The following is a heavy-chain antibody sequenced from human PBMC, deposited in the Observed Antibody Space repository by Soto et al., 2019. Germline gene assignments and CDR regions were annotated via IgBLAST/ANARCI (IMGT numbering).Heavy chain of an antibody. Sequence: QVQLVESGGGVVQPGRSLRLSCAASGFTFSSYAMHWVRQAPGKGLEWVAVISYDGSNKYYADSVKGRFTISRDNSKYTLYLQMNSLRAEDTAVYYCARVPITMIVVVNYYFDYWGQGTLVTVSS. CDR2: ISYDGSNK. J-gene: IGHJ4*02. V-gene: IGHV3-30-3*01. CDR3: ARVPITMIVVVNYYFDY. D-gene: IGHD3-22*01. CDR1: GFTFSSYA.